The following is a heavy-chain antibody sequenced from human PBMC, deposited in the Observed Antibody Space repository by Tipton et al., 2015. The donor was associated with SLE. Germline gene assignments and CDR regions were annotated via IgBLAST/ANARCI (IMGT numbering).Heavy chain of an antibody. CDR2: ISGSGGST. J-gene: IGHJ6*03. CDR1: GFTFSSYA. Sequence: SLRLSCAASGFTFSSYAMSWVRQAPGKGLEWVSAISGSGGSTYYADSVKGRFTISRDNSKNTLYLQMNSLRAEDTAVYYCAREGSSGWYYYYYMDVWGKGTTVTVSS. CDR3: AREGSSGWYYYYYMDV. D-gene: IGHD6-19*01. V-gene: IGHV3-23*01.